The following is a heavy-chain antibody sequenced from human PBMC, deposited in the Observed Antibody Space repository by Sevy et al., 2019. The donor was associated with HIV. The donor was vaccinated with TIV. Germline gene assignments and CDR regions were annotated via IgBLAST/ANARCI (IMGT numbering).Heavy chain of an antibody. V-gene: IGHV3-48*01. CDR2: ISSSSGTI. Sequence: GGSLRLSCAASGFTFSAYSMNWVRQAPGKGLEWVSYISSSSGTIYYADSVKGQFTISRDNAKSSLYLQMNGLRAEDTAVYHCARAGGDCYSKNECWFVSWGQGTLVTVS. D-gene: IGHD2-21*01. CDR1: GFTFSAYS. J-gene: IGHJ5*01. CDR3: ARAGGDCYSKNECWFVS.